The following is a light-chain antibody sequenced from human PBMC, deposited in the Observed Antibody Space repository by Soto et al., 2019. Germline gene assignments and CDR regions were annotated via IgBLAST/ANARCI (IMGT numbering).Light chain of an antibody. V-gene: IGLV2-23*01. Sequence: QYVLTHPASVSGSPGQSITISCTGTSSDVGSYNLVSWYQQHPGKAPKLMIYEGSKRPSGVSNRFSGSKSGNTASLTISGLQAEDEADYYCCSYAGSNYVFGTGTKVTVL. CDR3: CSYAGSNYV. J-gene: IGLJ1*01. CDR2: EGS. CDR1: SSDVGSYNL.